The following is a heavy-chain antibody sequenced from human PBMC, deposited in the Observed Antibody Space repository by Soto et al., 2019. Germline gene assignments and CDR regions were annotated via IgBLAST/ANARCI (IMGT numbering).Heavy chain of an antibody. CDR2: IIPIFGTA. CDR1: GGTFSSYA. Sequence: SVKVSCKASGGTFSSYAISWVRQAPGRGLEWMGGIIPIFGTANYAQKFQGRVTITADESTSTAYMELSSLRSEDTAVYYCARVRLIVGTAMVTDYGMDVWGQGTTVTVSS. J-gene: IGHJ6*02. V-gene: IGHV1-69*13. D-gene: IGHD5-18*01. CDR3: ARVRLIVGTAMVTDYGMDV.